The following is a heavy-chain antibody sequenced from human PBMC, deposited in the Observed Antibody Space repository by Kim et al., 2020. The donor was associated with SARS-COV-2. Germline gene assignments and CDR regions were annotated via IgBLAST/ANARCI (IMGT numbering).Heavy chain of an antibody. Sequence: LKSRVTISVDTSKNQFSLKLSSVTAADTAVHYCARGVRSIAARLDYFDYWGQGTLVTVSS. CDR3: ARGVRSIAARLDYFDY. J-gene: IGHJ4*02. D-gene: IGHD6-6*01. V-gene: IGHV4-59*09.